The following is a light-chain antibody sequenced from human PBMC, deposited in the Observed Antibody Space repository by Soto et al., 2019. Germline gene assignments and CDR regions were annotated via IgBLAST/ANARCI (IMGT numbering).Light chain of an antibody. V-gene: IGKV3-15*01. CDR2: GAS. CDR3: QQYDSYSYT. Sequence: EIVMTQSPATLSVSPGERATLSCRASQRVSRNLAWYQQKPGQAPRLLIYGASTRATGIPARFSGSGSETEFTLTISSLQSEDFATYYCQQYDSYSYTFGQGTKLEIK. J-gene: IGKJ2*01. CDR1: QRVSRN.